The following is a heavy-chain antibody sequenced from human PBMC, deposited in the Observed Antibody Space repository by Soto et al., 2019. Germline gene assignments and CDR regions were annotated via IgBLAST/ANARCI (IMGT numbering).Heavy chain of an antibody. CDR3: ARVVQVGCNFAL. Sequence: EVQLVESGGGLVQPGGSLRLSCAASGFSFSSYWMHWVRQAPGKGLVWVSRIKTDGSINTYADSVKRRFTISRDNAKNTLFLQMTTLRAVDTAVYYCARVVQVGCNFALLGLGTLVTISS. CDR1: GFSFSSYW. D-gene: IGHD2-8*02. J-gene: IGHJ2*01. CDR2: IKTDGSIN. V-gene: IGHV3-74*01.